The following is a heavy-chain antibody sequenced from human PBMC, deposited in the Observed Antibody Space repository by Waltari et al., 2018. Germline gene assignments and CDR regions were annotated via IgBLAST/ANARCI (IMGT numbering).Heavy chain of an antibody. CDR3: ARQKGMTTVTTVGMDV. J-gene: IGHJ6*02. Sequence: EVQLVESGGGLVQPGGSLRLSCAASGFTFSSYSMNWVRQAPGKGLEWVSYISSSSSTIYYADSVKGRFTISRDNAKNSLYLQMNSLRAEDTAVYYCARQKGMTTVTTVGMDVWGQGTTVTVSS. CDR1: GFTFSSYS. D-gene: IGHD4-17*01. CDR2: ISSSSSTI. V-gene: IGHV3-48*04.